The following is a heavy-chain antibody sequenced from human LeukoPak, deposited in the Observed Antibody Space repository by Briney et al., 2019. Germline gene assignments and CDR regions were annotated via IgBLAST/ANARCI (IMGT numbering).Heavy chain of an antibody. CDR1: GFTFSSYA. Sequence: GGSLRLSCAASGFTFSSYAMSWVRQAPGKGLEWVSAISGSGGSTYYADSVKGRFTISRDNSKNTLYLQMNSLRAEDTAVYYCARVHRYDFWSEGWFDSWGQGTLVTVSS. V-gene: IGHV3-23*01. CDR2: ISGSGGST. D-gene: IGHD3-3*01. CDR3: ARVHRYDFWSEGWFDS. J-gene: IGHJ5*01.